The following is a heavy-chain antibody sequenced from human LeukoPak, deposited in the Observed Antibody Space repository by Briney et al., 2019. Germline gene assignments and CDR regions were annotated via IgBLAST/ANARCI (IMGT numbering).Heavy chain of an antibody. CDR1: GGSFSGYY. CDR3: ARGGLYNRLYNWFDP. V-gene: IGHV4-59*10. J-gene: IGHJ5*02. CDR2: IYSSGST. D-gene: IGHD3-3*01. Sequence: SETLSLTCAVYGGSFSGYYWSWIRQPAGKGLEWIGRIYSSGSTNYNPSLKSRVTMSVDTSKNQFSLKLSSVTAADTAVYYCARGGLYNRLYNWFDPWGQGTLVTVSS.